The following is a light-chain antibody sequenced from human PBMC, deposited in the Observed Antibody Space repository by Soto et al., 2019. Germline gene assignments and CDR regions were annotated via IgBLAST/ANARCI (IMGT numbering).Light chain of an antibody. J-gene: IGKJ1*01. CDR2: DAS. V-gene: IGKV3-11*01. Sequence: EMVLTQSPATLSLSPGERATLSCRASQSISRYLAWYQQKPGQAPRLLIYDASNRATGIPARFSGSGSGPDFTLTISSLEPEDFAVYSCQQRSNWPWTFGQGTKVEIK. CDR3: QQRSNWPWT. CDR1: QSISRY.